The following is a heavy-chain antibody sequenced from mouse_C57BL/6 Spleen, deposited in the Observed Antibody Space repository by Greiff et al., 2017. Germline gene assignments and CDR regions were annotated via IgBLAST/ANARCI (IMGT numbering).Heavy chain of an antibody. J-gene: IGHJ1*03. CDR1: GFSLTSYG. CDR3: ARRGGNYSYWYFDV. Sequence: QVQLQQSGPGLVQPSQSLSITCTVSGFSLTSYGVHWVRQSPGQGLEWLGVIWSGGSTDYTAAFISRLSISKDNSKSQVFFKMNSLQADDTAIYYCARRGGNYSYWYFDVWGTGTTVTVSS. D-gene: IGHD2-1*01. CDR2: IWSGGST. V-gene: IGHV2-2*01.